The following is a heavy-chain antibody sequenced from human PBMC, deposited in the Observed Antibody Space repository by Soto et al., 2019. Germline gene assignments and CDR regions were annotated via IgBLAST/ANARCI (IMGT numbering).Heavy chain of an antibody. Sequence: LRLSCAASGFTFSSYGMHWVRQAPGKGLEWVAVISYDGSNKYYADSVKGRFTISRDNSKNTLYLQMNSLRAEDTAVYYCAKDKGYCSSNSCYNMGVWGQGTTVTVSS. CDR3: AKDKGYCSSNSCYNMGV. J-gene: IGHJ6*02. D-gene: IGHD2-2*02. CDR1: GFTFSSYG. V-gene: IGHV3-30*18. CDR2: ISYDGSNK.